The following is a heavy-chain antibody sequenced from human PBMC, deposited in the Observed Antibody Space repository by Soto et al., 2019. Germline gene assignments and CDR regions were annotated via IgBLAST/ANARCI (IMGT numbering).Heavy chain of an antibody. CDR3: ARESYYYDSSGSNFDY. D-gene: IGHD3-22*01. Sequence: SETLSLTCTVSGGSIIRGDYYWIWIRQPPGKGLEWIGYIYYSGSTYYNPSLKSRVTISVDTSKNQFSLKLSSVTAADTAVYYCARESYYYDSSGSNFDYWGQGTLVTVSS. CDR2: IYYSGST. J-gene: IGHJ4*02. CDR1: GGSIIRGDYY. V-gene: IGHV4-30-4*01.